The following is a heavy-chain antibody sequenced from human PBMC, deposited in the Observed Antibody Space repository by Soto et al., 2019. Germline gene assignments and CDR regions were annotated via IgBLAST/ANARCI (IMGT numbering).Heavy chain of an antibody. CDR1: GYTFTSYD. CDR3: ASSDYDYIWGSYRHPPRGDAFDI. CDR2: MNSNSGNT. V-gene: IGHV1-8*01. J-gene: IGHJ3*02. Sequence: GASVKVSCKASGYTFTSYDINWVRQATGQGLEWMGWMNSNSGNTGYAQKFQGRVTMTRNTSISTAYMELSSLRSEDTAVYYCASSDYDYIWGSYRHPPRGDAFDIWGQGTMVTVSS. D-gene: IGHD3-16*02.